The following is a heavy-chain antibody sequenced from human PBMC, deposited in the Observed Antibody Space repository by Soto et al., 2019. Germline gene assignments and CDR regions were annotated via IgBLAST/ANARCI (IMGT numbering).Heavy chain of an antibody. CDR1: GGSISRSTYY. CDR3: ARLVGYSYGTGYYFDY. D-gene: IGHD5-18*01. CDR2: IYYSGST. Sequence: SETLALSCTVSGGSISRSTYYGGWIRKPPGKGLEWIRSIYYSGSTYYNPSLKRRVTISVDTSKNQFSLKLSWVTAADTAVYYCARLVGYSYGTGYYFDYWGQGTLVTVSS. V-gene: IGHV4-39*01. J-gene: IGHJ4*02.